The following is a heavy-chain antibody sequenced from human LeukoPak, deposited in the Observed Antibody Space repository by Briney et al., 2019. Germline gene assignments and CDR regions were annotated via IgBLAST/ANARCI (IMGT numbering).Heavy chain of an antibody. CDR3: ARGLWFGDENPPYFDY. V-gene: IGHV4-39*07. D-gene: IGHD3-10*01. Sequence: SETLSLTCTVSGDSISSSIYYWGWIRQPPGKGLEWIGSIYYSGSTYYNPSLKSRVTISVDTSKNQFSLKLSSVTAADTAVYYCARGLWFGDENPPYFDYWGQGILVTVSS. CDR2: IYYSGST. CDR1: GDSISSSIYY. J-gene: IGHJ4*02.